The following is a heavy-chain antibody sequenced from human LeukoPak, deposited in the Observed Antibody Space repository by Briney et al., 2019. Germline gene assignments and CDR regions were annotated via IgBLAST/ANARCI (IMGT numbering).Heavy chain of an antibody. CDR3: AAALVVGDAFDI. J-gene: IGHJ3*02. CDR1: GFTFTSSA. Sequence: SVTVSCTASGFTFTSSAVQWVRQARGQRLEWIGWIVVGSDNTNYAQKFQERVTITRDMSTNTAYMELSSLRSEDTAVYYCAAALVVGDAFDIWGQGTMVTVSS. D-gene: IGHD2-15*01. CDR2: IVVGSDNT. V-gene: IGHV1-58*01.